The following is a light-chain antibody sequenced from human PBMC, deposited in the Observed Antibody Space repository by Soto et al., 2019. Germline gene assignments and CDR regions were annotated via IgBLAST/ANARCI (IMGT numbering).Light chain of an antibody. J-gene: IGKJ2*01. V-gene: IGKV1-5*03. Sequence: DIPMTQSPSTLSASVGDRVTITCRASQSISSWLAWYQQKPGKAPKLLLYKASTLESGVPSRFSGSGSGTEFTLTISSLQPDDFASYYCQQYNTYLYTFGQGTKLEIK. CDR2: KAS. CDR3: QQYNTYLYT. CDR1: QSISSW.